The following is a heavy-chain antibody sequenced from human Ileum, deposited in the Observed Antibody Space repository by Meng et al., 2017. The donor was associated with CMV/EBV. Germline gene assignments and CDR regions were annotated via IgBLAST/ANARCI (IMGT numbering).Heavy chain of an antibody. V-gene: IGHV4-39*01. CDR2: IYYSGST. Sequence: TGSGGSISSSSYYWGWIRQPPGKGLEWIGSIYYSGSTYYNPSLKSRVTISVDTSKNQFSLTLSSVTAADTAVYYCAFYASGREYFDYWGQGTLVTVSS. D-gene: IGHD3-10*01. J-gene: IGHJ4*02. CDR3: AFYASGREYFDY. CDR1: GGSISSSSYY.